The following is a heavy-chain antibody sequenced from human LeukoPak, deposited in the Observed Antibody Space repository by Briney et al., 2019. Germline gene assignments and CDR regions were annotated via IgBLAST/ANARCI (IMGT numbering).Heavy chain of an antibody. V-gene: IGHV4-34*01. D-gene: IGHD3-10*01. J-gene: IGHJ5*02. CDR3: ARSVKTYGSGSYWVWFDP. Sequence: SETLSLTSAVYGGSFSGYYWSWIRQPPGKGLEWIGEINHSGSTNYNPSLKSRVTISVDTSKNQFSLKLSSVTAADTAVYYCARSVKTYGSGSYWVWFDPWGQGTLVTVSS. CDR2: INHSGST. CDR1: GGSFSGYY.